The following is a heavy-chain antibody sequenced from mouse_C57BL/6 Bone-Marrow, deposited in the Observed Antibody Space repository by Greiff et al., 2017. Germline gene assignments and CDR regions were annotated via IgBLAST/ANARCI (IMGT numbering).Heavy chain of an antibody. Sequence: VQLQQSGAALARPGASVKLSCKASGYTFTSYGISWVKQRTGQGLEWIGEIYPRSGNTYYNEKFKGKATLTADKSSSTAYMELRSLTSEDSAFYFGARYYITTVDGFAYWGQGTLVTVSA. J-gene: IGHJ3*01. V-gene: IGHV1-81*01. CDR3: ARYYITTVDGFAY. D-gene: IGHD1-1*01. CDR1: GYTFTSYG. CDR2: IYPRSGNT.